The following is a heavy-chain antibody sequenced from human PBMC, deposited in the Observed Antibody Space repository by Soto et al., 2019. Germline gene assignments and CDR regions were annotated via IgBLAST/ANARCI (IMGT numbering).Heavy chain of an antibody. D-gene: IGHD2-2*02. J-gene: IGHJ4*01. CDR1: GGTFSSYA. V-gene: IGHV1-69*12. Sequence: QVQLVQSGAEVKKPGSSVKVSCKASGGTFSSYAISWVRQAPGQGLEWMGGIIPIFGTANYAQKFQGRVTITADESTSTAYLDLSSMRSEDTAVYYCAREGLPAAAIPLDYWGRGTMVTVSS. CDR3: AREGLPAAAIPLDY. CDR2: IIPIFGTA.